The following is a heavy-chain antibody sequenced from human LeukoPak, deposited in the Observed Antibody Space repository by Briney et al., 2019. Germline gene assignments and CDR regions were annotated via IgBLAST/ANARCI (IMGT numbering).Heavy chain of an antibody. Sequence: SETLSLTCAVYGGSFSGYYWGWIRQPPGKGLEWIGEINHSGSTNYNPSLKSRVTISVDTSKNQFSLKLSSVTAADTAVYYCYGLWFGELLFDYWGQGTLVTVSS. D-gene: IGHD3-10*01. V-gene: IGHV4-34*01. CDR3: YGLWFGELLFDY. J-gene: IGHJ4*02. CDR1: GGSFSGYY. CDR2: INHSGST.